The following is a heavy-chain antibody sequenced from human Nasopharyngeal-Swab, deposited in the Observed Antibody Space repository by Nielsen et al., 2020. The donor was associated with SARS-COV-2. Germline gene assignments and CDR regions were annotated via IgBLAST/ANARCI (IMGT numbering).Heavy chain of an antibody. CDR1: GDTFSSSA. J-gene: IGHJ5*02. CDR3: ARAHPRSCTDGVCFRSQVYNWFDP. CDR2: VIPLFGTA. Sequence: SVKVSCKGSGDTFSSSAITWVRQAPGQGLEWGGGVIPLFGTADYAQKFQGRVTITADRSTSPAYMEMNSLRSEDTAVYYCARAHPRSCTDGVCFRSQVYNWFDPWGQGTLVTVSS. V-gene: IGHV1-69*06. D-gene: IGHD2-8*01.